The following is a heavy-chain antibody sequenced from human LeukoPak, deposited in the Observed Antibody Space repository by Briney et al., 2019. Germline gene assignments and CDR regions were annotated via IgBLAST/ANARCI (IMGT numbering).Heavy chain of an antibody. CDR2: ISSNGGNT. Sequence: GGSLRLSCAASGFTFSSSPMSWVRQAPRKGLEWVSLISSNGGNTYYADSVKGRFTISRDNSKNTLYLQMNSLRAEDAAVYYCAKNSNRAFDIWGQGTMVTVSS. D-gene: IGHD1-14*01. J-gene: IGHJ3*02. CDR1: GFTFSSSP. V-gene: IGHV3-23*01. CDR3: AKNSNRAFDI.